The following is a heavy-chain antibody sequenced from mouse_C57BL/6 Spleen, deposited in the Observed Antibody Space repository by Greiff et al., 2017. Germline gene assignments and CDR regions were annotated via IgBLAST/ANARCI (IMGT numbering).Heavy chain of an antibody. V-gene: IGHV1-81*01. Sequence: VQLQESGAELARPGASVKLSCKASGYTFTSYGISWVKQRTGQGLEWIGEIDPRSGNTYYNEKFKGKATLTADKSSSTAYMELRSLTSEDSAVYFCARGTAQALYYFDYWGQGTTLTVSS. J-gene: IGHJ2*01. CDR2: IDPRSGNT. CDR3: ARGTAQALYYFDY. D-gene: IGHD3-2*02. CDR1: GYTFTSYG.